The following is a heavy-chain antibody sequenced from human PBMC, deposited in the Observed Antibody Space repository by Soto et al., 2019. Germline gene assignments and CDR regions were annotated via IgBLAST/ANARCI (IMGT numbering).Heavy chain of an antibody. Sequence: QVQLVHSGAEVKKPGSSVKVSCKASGGTFSSYTISWVRQAPGQGLEWMGRIIPILGIANYAQKFQGRVTITADKSTSTAYMELSSLRSEDTAVYYCARAGAAARPPLYYYYMDVWGKGTTVTVSS. CDR3: ARAGAAARPPLYYYYMDV. J-gene: IGHJ6*03. CDR1: GGTFSSYT. V-gene: IGHV1-69*02. D-gene: IGHD6-6*01. CDR2: IIPILGIA.